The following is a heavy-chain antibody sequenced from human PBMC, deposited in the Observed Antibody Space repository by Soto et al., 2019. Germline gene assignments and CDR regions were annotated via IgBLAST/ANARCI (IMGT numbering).Heavy chain of an antibody. CDR1: GGSVSSSNW. Sequence: QVQLQESGPGLVKPSGTLSLTCAVSGGSVSSSNWWSWVRQSPGKGLEWMGEIYHSGSAHYNPSLTSRATISLEKSKNQCSLRLTSVTAADTAVYYCARVPGVVVSADDAFDIWGPGTRVIVSS. CDR3: ARVPGVVVSADDAFDI. CDR2: IYHSGSA. D-gene: IGHD2-21*02. J-gene: IGHJ3*02. V-gene: IGHV4-4*02.